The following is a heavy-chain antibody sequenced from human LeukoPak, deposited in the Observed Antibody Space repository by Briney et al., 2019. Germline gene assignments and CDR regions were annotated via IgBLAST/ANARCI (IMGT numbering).Heavy chain of an antibody. CDR2: ISYDGSNK. CDR3: AKDLIGLGDFDAFDI. Sequence: GGSLRLSCAASGFTFSSYGMHWVRQAPGKGLEWVAIISYDGSNKYYADSVKGRFTISRDNSKNTLYLQMNSLRAEDTAVYYCAKDLIGLGDFDAFDIWGQGTMVTVSS. V-gene: IGHV3-30*18. D-gene: IGHD2-21*02. J-gene: IGHJ3*02. CDR1: GFTFSSYG.